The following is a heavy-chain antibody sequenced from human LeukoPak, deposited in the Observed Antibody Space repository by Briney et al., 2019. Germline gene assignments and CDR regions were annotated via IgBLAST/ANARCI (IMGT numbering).Heavy chain of an antibody. V-gene: IGHV4-34*01. Sequence: PSETLSLTCAVYGGSFSGYYWSWIRQPPGKGLEWIGEINHSGSTNYNPSLKSRVTISVDTSKNQFSLKLSSVTAADTAVYYCARRGGYSYGYPLYYYYYYMDVWGKGTTVTISS. CDR3: ARRGGYSYGYPLYYYYYYMDV. CDR1: GGSFSGYY. J-gene: IGHJ6*03. CDR2: INHSGST. D-gene: IGHD5-18*01.